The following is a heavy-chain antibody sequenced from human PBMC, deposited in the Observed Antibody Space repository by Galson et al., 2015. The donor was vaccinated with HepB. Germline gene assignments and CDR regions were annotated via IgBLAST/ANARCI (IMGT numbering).Heavy chain of an antibody. CDR1: GFTFSTAW. V-gene: IGHV3-15*01. J-gene: IGHJ6*02. CDR3: TIRGYSYYYYGMDV. Sequence: SLRLSCAGSGFTFSTAWMSWVRQAPGKGLEWVGQIKTKTEGGTTDYAAPVKGRFTISRDDSENTLYLQMNSLKTEDTAVYYCTIRGYSYYYYGMDVWGQGTTVTVSS. CDR2: IKTKTEGGTT. D-gene: IGHD5-18*01.